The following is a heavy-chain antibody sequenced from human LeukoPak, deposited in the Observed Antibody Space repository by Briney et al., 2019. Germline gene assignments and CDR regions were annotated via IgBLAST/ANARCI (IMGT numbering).Heavy chain of an antibody. J-gene: IGHJ5*02. V-gene: IGHV1-2*02. CDR2: INPNSGGT. Sequence: ASVKVSCKASGYTFTSYGISWVRQAPGQGLEWMGWINPNSGGTNYAQKFQGRVTMTRDTSISTAYMELSRLRSDDTAVYYCARAAAAAGLADPWGQGTLVTVSS. CDR3: ARAAAAAGLADP. D-gene: IGHD6-13*01. CDR1: GYTFTSYG.